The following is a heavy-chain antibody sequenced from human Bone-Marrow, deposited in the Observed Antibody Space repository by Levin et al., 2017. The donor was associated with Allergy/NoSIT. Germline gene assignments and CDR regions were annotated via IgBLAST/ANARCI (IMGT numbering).Heavy chain of an antibody. V-gene: IGHV5-10-1*01. J-gene: IGHJ6*03. CDR3: AGYFYSVSSSYSYYYMDV. CDR1: GYRFTNYW. Sequence: LGESLKISCQASGYRFTNYWINWVRQRPGEGLEWIGKIDPRDSYTTYRPSFQGHVTISLDRSSAPAYLLWSSLQASDSGMYFCAGYFYSVSSSYSYYYMDVWGNGTSVTVSS. D-gene: IGHD5/OR15-5a*01. CDR2: IDPRDSYT.